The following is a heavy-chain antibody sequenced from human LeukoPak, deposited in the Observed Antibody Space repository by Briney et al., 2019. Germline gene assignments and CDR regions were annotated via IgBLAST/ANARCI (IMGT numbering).Heavy chain of an antibody. CDR2: IDPSDSYT. D-gene: IGHD5-12*01. CDR1: GYSFTSYW. CDR3: ARPADIPLLDH. J-gene: IGHJ4*02. Sequence: GESLKISCKGSGYSFTSYWISWVRQMPGKGLEWMGRIDPSDSYTNYNPSLQGHVTISVDKSISTAYLKLSSLKASDTAMYYCARPADIPLLDHWGQGTLVTVSS. V-gene: IGHV5-10-1*01.